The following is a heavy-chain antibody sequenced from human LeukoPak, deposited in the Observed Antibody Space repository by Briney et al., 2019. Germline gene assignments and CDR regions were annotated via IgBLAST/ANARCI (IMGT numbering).Heavy chain of an antibody. V-gene: IGHV3-64*01. CDR3: ARGGYRVSAFDP. CDR1: GFTFSSYA. D-gene: IGHD5-12*01. J-gene: IGHJ5*02. CDR2: ISSYGGCT. Sequence: GGPLRLSCAASGFTFSSYAMHWLRQAPGKGLEYVSAISSYGGCTYYANSVKGRFTISRDNSKNTLYLQMGSLRAEDMAVYYCARGGYRVSAFDPWGKGTLVSVSS.